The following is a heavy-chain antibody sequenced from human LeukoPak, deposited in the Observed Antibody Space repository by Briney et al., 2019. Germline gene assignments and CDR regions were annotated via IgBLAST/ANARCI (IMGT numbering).Heavy chain of an antibody. V-gene: IGHV3-74*01. CDR3: ARGGLRYFDWDDGLDL. Sequence: PGGSLRLSCAASGFSFSSSWMNWVRQAPGEGLVWVSRIKSDGSSASYADSVKGRFTISRDNAKNTVFLQMNSLGVEDTAVYYCARGGLRYFDWDDGLDLWGQGTLVTVSS. CDR1: GFSFSSSW. J-gene: IGHJ3*01. CDR2: IKSDGSSA. D-gene: IGHD3-9*01.